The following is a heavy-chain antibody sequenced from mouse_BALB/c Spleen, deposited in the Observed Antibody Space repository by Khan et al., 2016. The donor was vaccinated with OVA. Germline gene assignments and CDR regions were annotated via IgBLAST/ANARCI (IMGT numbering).Heavy chain of an antibody. V-gene: IGHV3-1*02. Sequence: EVQLQESGPGLVKPSQSLSLTCTVTGYSITSGYGWTWIRQFPGNNLDWMGYIRSSGSTNYHPSLNSRISITRDPSKNQFFLQLNSVTTKDTATYYCARTARIKYWGQGTTLTVSA. CDR2: IRSSGST. CDR1: GYSITSGYG. D-gene: IGHD1-2*01. J-gene: IGHJ2*01. CDR3: ARTARIKY.